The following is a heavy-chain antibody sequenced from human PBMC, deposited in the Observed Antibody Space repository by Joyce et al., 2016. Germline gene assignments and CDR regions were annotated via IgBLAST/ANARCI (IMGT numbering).Heavy chain of an antibody. Sequence: QMQLQESGPGLVKPSETLSLTCTVSGASIANSRYHWGWIRQSPGKGLEWIGTFYDSGSTYYNSSLRSRVAISIDTSKNEFSLRLSSVTAADTAVYYCAGPHVYYYDSSGELFDFWGQGILVTVSS. CDR2: FYDSGST. V-gene: IGHV4-39*01. D-gene: IGHD3-22*01. CDR3: AGPHVYYYDSSGELFDF. J-gene: IGHJ4*02. CDR1: GASIANSRYH.